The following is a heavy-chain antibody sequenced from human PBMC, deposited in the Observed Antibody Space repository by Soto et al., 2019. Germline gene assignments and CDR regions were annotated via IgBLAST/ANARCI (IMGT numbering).Heavy chain of an antibody. J-gene: IGHJ4*02. CDR1: GFIFSDYY. CDR3: ARDQLGWLRRGDY. V-gene: IGHV3-11*01. Sequence: GGSLRLSCAASGFIFSDYYMNWIRQAPGKGLEWLSYISSSGNTIETADSVKDRFTISRDNAKNSLYLQMNSLRAEDTAVYYCARDQLGWLRRGDYWGRGTLVTVSS. D-gene: IGHD5-12*01. CDR2: ISSSGNTI.